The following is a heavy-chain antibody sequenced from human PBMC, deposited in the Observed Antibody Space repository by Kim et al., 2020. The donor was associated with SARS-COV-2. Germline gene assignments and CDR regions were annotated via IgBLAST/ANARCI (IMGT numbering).Heavy chain of an antibody. Sequence: GGSLRLSCAASGFTYDDYGMSWVRQSPGKGLEWVSGINRNSGSIGYGDSVKGRFTISRDNAKNSLYLQMNGLRVEDTALYYCARGYAGGTFDLWGQGSL. CDR2: INRNSGSI. CDR3: ARGYAGGTFDL. V-gene: IGHV3-20*04. D-gene: IGHD3-16*01. CDR1: GFTYDDYG. J-gene: IGHJ4*02.